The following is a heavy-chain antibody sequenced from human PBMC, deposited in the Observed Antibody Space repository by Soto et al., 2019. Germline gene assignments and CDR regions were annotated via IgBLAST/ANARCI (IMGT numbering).Heavy chain of an antibody. D-gene: IGHD2-2*02. CDR2: IWYDGSNK. V-gene: IGHV3-33*01. J-gene: IGHJ6*03. CDR3: ARVMGCSSTSCYRYYYYYMDV. CDR1: GFTFSSYG. Sequence: GGSLRLCCAASGFTFSSYGMHWVRQAPGKGLEWVAVIWYDGSNKYYADSVKGRFTISRDNSKNTLYLQMNSLRAEDTAVYYCARVMGCSSTSCYRYYYYYMDVWGKGTTVTVSS.